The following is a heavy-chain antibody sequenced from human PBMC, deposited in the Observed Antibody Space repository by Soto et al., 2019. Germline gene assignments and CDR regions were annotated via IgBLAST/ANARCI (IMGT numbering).Heavy chain of an antibody. CDR1: GFTFSSYA. D-gene: IGHD2-15*01. J-gene: IGHJ4*02. CDR2: ISGSGGNT. CDR3: AKWAAVYSTYYFDD. Sequence: EVQLLESGGGLVQPGGSLRLSCAASGFTFSSYAMSWVRQAPGKGLEWVSAISGSGGNTYYADSVKGRFTISRDNSKNALRLQMNSLRAEDTAVYYCAKWAAVYSTYYFDDWGQGTLVTVSS. V-gene: IGHV3-23*01.